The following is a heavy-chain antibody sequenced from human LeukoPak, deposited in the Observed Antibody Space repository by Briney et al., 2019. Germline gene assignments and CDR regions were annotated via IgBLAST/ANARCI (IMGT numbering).Heavy chain of an antibody. CDR2: IYYTGTI. CDR3: ARHEPRNSPFDY. CDR1: GASISRSTHY. J-gene: IGHJ4*02. Sequence: SETLSLTCAVSGASISRSTHYWGWTRQTPGKGLEWIASIYYTGTIVYNPSLESRVTMSVDMSKNHFSLKLRSVTAADTAVYYCARHEPRNSPFDYWGQGTLVTVSS. V-gene: IGHV4-39*01. D-gene: IGHD1-14*01.